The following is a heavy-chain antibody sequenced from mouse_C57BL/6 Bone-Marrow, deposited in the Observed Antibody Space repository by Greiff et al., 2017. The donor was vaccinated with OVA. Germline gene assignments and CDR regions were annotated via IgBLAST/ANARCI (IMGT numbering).Heavy chain of an antibody. V-gene: IGHV5-4*01. D-gene: IGHD2-12*01. CDR2: ISDGGSYT. J-gene: IGHJ4*01. CDR1: GFTFSSYA. CDR3: ARDDYTYAMDY. Sequence: EVKLVESGGGLVKPGGSLKLSCAASGFTFSSYAMSWVRQTPEKRLEWVATISDGGSYTYYPDNVKGRFTISRDNAKNNLYQQMSHLKSEDTAMYYCARDDYTYAMDYWGQGTSVTVSS.